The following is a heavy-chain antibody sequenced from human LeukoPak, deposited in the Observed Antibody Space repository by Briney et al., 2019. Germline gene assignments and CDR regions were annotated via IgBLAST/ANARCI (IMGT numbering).Heavy chain of an antibody. Sequence: GGSLRLSCAASGFTFSSYEMNWVRQAPGKGLEWVSYISSSGSTIYYAESVKGRFTISSDNAKNSLYLQMISLRAEDTAVYYCAREITGTGKDYWGQGTLVTVSS. J-gene: IGHJ4*02. CDR2: ISSSGSTI. D-gene: IGHD1/OR15-1a*01. V-gene: IGHV3-48*03. CDR3: AREITGTGKDY. CDR1: GFTFSSYE.